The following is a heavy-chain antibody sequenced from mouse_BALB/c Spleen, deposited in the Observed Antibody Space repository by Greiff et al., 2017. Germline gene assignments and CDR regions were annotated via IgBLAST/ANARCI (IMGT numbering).Heavy chain of an antibody. Sequence: EVKVVESGGGLVQPGGSLKLSCAASGFTFSSYTMSWVRQTPEKRLEWVAYISNGGGSTYYPDTVKGRFTISRDNAKNTLYLQMSNLKSEETAMYYFSKQKILPPYSIDYWGQGTSVTVSS. V-gene: IGHV5-12-2*01. J-gene: IGHJ4*01. CDR3: SKQKILPPYSIDY. CDR1: GFTFSSYT. D-gene: IGHD5-5*01. CDR2: ISNGGGST.